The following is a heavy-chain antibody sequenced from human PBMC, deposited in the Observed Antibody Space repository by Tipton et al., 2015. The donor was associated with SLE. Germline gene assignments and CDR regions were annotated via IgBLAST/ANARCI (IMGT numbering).Heavy chain of an antibody. J-gene: IGHJ1*01. CDR1: GFTFSSYA. CDR2: ISGSGGST. CDR3: AKESSPHIAVAGRSVAEYFQH. Sequence: GSLRLSCAASGFTFSSYAMSWVRQAPGKGLEWVSAISGSGGSTYYADSVKGRFTISRDNSKNTLYLQMNSLRAEDTAVYYCAKESSPHIAVAGRSVAEYFQHWGQGTLVTVSS. D-gene: IGHD6-19*01. V-gene: IGHV3-23*01.